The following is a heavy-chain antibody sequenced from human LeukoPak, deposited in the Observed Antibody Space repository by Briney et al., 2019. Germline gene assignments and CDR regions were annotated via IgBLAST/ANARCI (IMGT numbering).Heavy chain of an antibody. Sequence: KASETLSLTCTVSGGSISSYYWSWIRQPPGKGLEWIGYIYYSGSTNYSPSLKSRVTISVDTSKNQFSLKLSSVTAADTAVYYCARVDRRYSSRGDYWSQGTLVTVSS. CDR1: GGSISSYY. CDR3: ARVDRRYSSRGDY. D-gene: IGHD6-13*01. V-gene: IGHV4-59*01. CDR2: IYYSGST. J-gene: IGHJ4*02.